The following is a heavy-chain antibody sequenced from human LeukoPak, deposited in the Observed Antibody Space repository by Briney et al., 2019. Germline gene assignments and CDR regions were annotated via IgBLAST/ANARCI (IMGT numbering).Heavy chain of an antibody. D-gene: IGHD3-22*01. V-gene: IGHV1-69*13. CDR2: IIPIFGTA. Sequence: SVKVSCKASGGTFSSYAISWVRQAPGQGLEWMGGIIPIFGTANYAQKFQGRVTIIADESTSTAYMELSSLRSEDTAVYYCARLGVYYYDSSGYYDSLIYWYFDLWGRGTLVTVSS. CDR1: GGTFSSYA. J-gene: IGHJ2*01. CDR3: ARLGVYYYDSSGYYDSLIYWYFDL.